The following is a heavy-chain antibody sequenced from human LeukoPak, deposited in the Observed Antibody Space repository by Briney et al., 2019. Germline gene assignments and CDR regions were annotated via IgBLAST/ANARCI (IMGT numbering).Heavy chain of an antibody. CDR3: ARVSFWSGFRESNYFDS. Sequence: SETLSLTCAVYGGCFSGYYWNWIRQPPGKGLDWIGEINQSGTTNYNPSLQSRVTISGTSSKNQFSLKLTSVTAADTAIYFWARVSFWSGFRESNYFDSWGQGTLVTVSS. D-gene: IGHD3-3*01. CDR2: INQSGTT. J-gene: IGHJ4*02. CDR1: GGCFSGYY. V-gene: IGHV4-34*01.